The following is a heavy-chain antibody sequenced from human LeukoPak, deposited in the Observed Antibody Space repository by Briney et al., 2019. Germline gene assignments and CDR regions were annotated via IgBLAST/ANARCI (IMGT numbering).Heavy chain of an antibody. V-gene: IGHV3-48*03. CDR1: GFTFSSYE. J-gene: IGHJ5*02. CDR2: ISSSGSTI. CDR3: ARVDEWNWFDP. Sequence: GGSLRLSCAASGFTFSSYEMNWVRQAPGKGLEWVSYISSSGSTIYYADSVKGRFTISRDNAKNSLYLQMNSLRAKDTAVYYCARVDEWNWFDPWGQGTLVTVSS. D-gene: IGHD3-3*01.